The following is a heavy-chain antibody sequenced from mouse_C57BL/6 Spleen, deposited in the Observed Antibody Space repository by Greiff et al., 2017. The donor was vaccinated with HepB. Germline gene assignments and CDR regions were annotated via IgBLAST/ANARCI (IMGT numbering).Heavy chain of an antibody. J-gene: IGHJ2*01. CDR2: ISDGGSYT. Sequence: EVMLVESGGGLVKPGGSLKLSCAASGFTFSSYAMSWVRQTPEKRLEWVATISDGGSYTYYPDNVKGRFTISRDNAKNNLYLQMSHLKSEDTAMYYCARDSPTRDYFDYWGQGTTLTVSS. D-gene: IGHD1-1*01. V-gene: IGHV5-4*03. CDR1: GFTFSSYA. CDR3: ARDSPTRDYFDY.